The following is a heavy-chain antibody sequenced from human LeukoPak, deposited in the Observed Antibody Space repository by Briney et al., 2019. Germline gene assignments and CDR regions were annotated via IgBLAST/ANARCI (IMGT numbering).Heavy chain of an antibody. CDR1: GFTFSSYA. Sequence: PGGSLRLSCAASGFTFSSYAMHWVRQAPGKGLEWVAVISYDGSNKYYADSVKGRFTTSRDNSKNTLYLQMNSLRAEDTAVYYCASPYYYDSSGFVPFDYWGQGTLVTVSS. CDR3: ASPYYYDSSGFVPFDY. CDR2: ISYDGSNK. J-gene: IGHJ4*02. D-gene: IGHD3-22*01. V-gene: IGHV3-30-3*01.